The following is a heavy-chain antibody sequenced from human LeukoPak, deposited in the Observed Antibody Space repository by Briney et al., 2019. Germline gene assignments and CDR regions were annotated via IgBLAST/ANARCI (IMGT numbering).Heavy chain of an antibody. J-gene: IGHJ6*03. D-gene: IGHD3-10*01. CDR1: GYTFTAYY. CDR2: INPDSGGT. V-gene: IGHV1-2*02. CDR3: ARNYYTSGSPLYYYYYMDV. Sequence: ASVKVSCKTSGYTFTAYYLHWVRQAPGQGPEWMGWINPDSGGTNYAQRLQGRVTMTRDTSISTAFMELSSLRSDDTAVYYCARNYYTSGSPLYYYYYMDVWGKGTTVTVSS.